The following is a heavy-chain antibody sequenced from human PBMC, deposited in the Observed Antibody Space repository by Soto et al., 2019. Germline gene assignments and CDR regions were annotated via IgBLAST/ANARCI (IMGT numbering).Heavy chain of an antibody. J-gene: IGHJ5*02. D-gene: IGHD2-21*01. CDR1: GFTFSDYW. Sequence: EVHLVESGGALVQPGGSLRLSCAASGFTFSDYWMTWVRQTPGKGLEGVANMNPDGSEQYYLDSVKGRFTISRDNDKNSLYLQMNNLRVEDTAVYYCTRDLNHDCGPWGQGTQVIVSS. CDR2: MNPDGSEQ. V-gene: IGHV3-7*04. CDR3: TRDLNHDCGP.